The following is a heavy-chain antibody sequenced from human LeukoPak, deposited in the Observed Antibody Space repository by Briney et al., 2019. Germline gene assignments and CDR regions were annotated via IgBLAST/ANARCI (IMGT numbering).Heavy chain of an antibody. CDR1: GFTFISYG. V-gene: IGHV3-23*01. D-gene: IGHD4-17*01. CDR3: TRDALYGDPSYYYMDV. CDR2: VSASGET. J-gene: IGHJ6*03. Sequence: GGSLRRSCAASGFTFISYGMNWVRQAPGKGLECVSGVSASGETHYADSVKGRFTISRDNAMNSLYLQMNSLRAEDTAVYYCTRDALYGDPSYYYMDVWGKGTTVTVSS.